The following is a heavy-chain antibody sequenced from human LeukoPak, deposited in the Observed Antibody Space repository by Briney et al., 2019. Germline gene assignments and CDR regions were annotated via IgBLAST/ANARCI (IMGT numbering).Heavy chain of an antibody. CDR1: GGSISTYY. CDR2: ISSNSGIK. D-gene: IGHD3-3*01. V-gene: IGHV3-11*04. CDR3: ARAYDFWSGPGGY. J-gene: IGHJ4*02. Sequence: LSLTCTVSGGSISTYYWSWIRKPPGKGLEWVSDISSNSGIKSYADSVKGRFTISRDNAKNSLYLQMNSLRAEDTAVYYCARAYDFWSGPGGYWGQGTLVTVSS.